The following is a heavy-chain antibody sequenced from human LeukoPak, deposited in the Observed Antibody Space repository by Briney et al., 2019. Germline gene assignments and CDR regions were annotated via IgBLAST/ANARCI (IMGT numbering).Heavy chain of an antibody. CDR2: INHSGST. V-gene: IGHV4-34*01. CDR3: ARRIDAFDI. J-gene: IGHJ3*02. CDR1: GGSFSGYY. Sequence: SETLSLTCAVYGGSFSGYYWSWIRQPPGKGLEWIEEINHSGSTNYNPSLKSRVTISVDTSKNQFSLKLSSVTAADTAVYYCARRIDAFDIWGQGTMVTVSS.